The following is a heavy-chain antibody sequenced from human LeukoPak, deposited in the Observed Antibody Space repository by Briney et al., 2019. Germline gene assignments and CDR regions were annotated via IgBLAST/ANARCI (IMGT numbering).Heavy chain of an antibody. CDR2: IYYSGST. D-gene: IGHD3-3*01. CDR3: ARIRFLEWLSL. V-gene: IGHV4-39*01. J-gene: IGHJ4*02. Sequence: PSETLSLTCTVSGSSISSSSYYWGWIRQPPGKGLEWIGSIYYSGSTYYNPSLKSRVTISVDTSKNQFSLKLSSVTAADTAVYYCARIRFLEWLSLWGQGTLVTVSS. CDR1: GSSISSSSYY.